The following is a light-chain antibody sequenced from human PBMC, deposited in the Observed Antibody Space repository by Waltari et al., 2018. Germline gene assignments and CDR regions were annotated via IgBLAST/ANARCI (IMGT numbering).Light chain of an antibody. CDR2: GAS. CDR1: LSILHSSENKNQ. Sequence: DIVMTQSPDSLSVSLGERATINCKSTLSILHSSENKNQLGWYQQKAGQSHKLLIYGASTRESGVPDRFSGSCSGTDFTLTISSLQTEDVAVYYCQQYYSTPFTFGPGTKVDIK. CDR3: QQYYSTPFT. V-gene: IGKV4-1*01. J-gene: IGKJ3*01.